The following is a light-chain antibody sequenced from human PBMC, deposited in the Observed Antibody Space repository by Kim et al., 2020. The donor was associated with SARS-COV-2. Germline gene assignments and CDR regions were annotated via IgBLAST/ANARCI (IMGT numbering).Light chain of an antibody. CDR1: QDISNY. Sequence: DIQMTQSPSSLSASVGDGVTITCRASQDISNYLAWYQQKPGKAPKLLIYATSTLRSGVPSRFRGSRSGTDFTLIITRLQPEDVATYYCQKYDNAPWTFGQGTKVDIK. J-gene: IGKJ1*01. CDR2: ATS. CDR3: QKYDNAPWT. V-gene: IGKV1-27*01.